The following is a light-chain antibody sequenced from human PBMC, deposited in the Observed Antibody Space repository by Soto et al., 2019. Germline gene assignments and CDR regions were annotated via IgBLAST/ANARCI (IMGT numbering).Light chain of an antibody. CDR1: SSDVGGHNS. V-gene: IGLV2-14*01. CDR2: NVS. J-gene: IGLJ1*01. CDR3: TSYTSSSTYV. Sequence: QSPLTQPASVSGSPGQSITISCTGTSSDVGGHNSVSWYQQHPGKAPKLMIYNVSNRPSGVSNRFSGSKSGNTASLTISGLLAEDEADYYCTSYTSSSTYVFGAGTKVTVL.